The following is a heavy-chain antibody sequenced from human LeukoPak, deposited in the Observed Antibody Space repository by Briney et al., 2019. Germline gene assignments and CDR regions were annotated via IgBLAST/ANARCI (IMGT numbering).Heavy chain of an antibody. CDR1: GGSISSGGYY. D-gene: IGHD6-13*01. CDR2: IYHSGST. J-gene: IGHJ4*02. V-gene: IGHV4-30-2*01. CDR3: ARERIAAAGLDY. Sequence: SETLSLTCTVSGGSISSGGYYWSWIRQPPGKGLEWIGYIYHSGSTYYNPSLKSRVTISVDRSKNQFSLKLSSVTAADTAVYYCARERIAAAGLDYWGQGTLVTVSS.